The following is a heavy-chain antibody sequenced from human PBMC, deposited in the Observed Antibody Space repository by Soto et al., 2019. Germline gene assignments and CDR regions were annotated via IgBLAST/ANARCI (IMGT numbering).Heavy chain of an antibody. D-gene: IGHD4-17*01. J-gene: IGHJ3*02. Sequence: HPGGSLRLSCAASGFIFRTYAMNWVRQAPGKGLEWVSAISSSGNSTYYAEPVRGRFTISRDNSINTLYLHMRSLRPEDTAVYYCAHPRGYGVFDAVDIWGQGTMVTVSS. CDR3: AHPRGYGVFDAVDI. CDR2: ISSSGNST. CDR1: GFIFRTYA. V-gene: IGHV3-23*01.